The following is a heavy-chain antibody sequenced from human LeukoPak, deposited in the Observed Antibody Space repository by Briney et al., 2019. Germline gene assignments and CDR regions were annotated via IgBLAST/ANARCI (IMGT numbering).Heavy chain of an antibody. V-gene: IGHV3-74*01. CDR1: GFTFSSNW. CDR3: ARGEKVLDYFDY. J-gene: IGHJ4*02. Sequence: PGGSLRLSCAASGFTFSSNWMHWVRQAPGKGLVWVSRIKGDGSSTSYADSVKGRFTISRDNAKNTLFLQMNSLRAEDTAVYYCARGEKVLDYFDYWGQGTLVTVSS. CDR2: IKGDGSST. D-gene: IGHD3-16*01.